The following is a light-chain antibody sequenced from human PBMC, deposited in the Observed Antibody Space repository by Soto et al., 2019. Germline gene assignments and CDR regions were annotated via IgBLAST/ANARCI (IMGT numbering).Light chain of an antibody. CDR1: QSVDSTS. J-gene: IGKJ1*01. V-gene: IGKV3-20*01. CDR2: GAS. Sequence: EIVLTQSPGTLSLSPGERATLSCRASQSVDSTSLAWYQQIPGQAPRLVIYGASTMATGIPDRFSGSGSGTDFTLTISRLEPEDSAVYYCQQRKTFGQGTKVELK. CDR3: QQRKT.